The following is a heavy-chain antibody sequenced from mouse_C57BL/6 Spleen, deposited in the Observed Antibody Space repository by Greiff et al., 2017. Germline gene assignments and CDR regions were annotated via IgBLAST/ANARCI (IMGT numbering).Heavy chain of an antibody. CDR3: ARSQLGRSFDY. V-gene: IGHV1-76*01. J-gene: IGHJ2*01. D-gene: IGHD4-1*02. Sequence: VQLQQSGAELVRPGASVKLSCKASGYTFTDYYINWVKQRPGQGLEWIARIYPGSGNTYYNEKFKGKATLTAEKSSSTAYMQLSSLTSEDSAVYFCARSQLGRSFDYWGQGTTLTVSS. CDR1: GYTFTDYY. CDR2: IYPGSGNT.